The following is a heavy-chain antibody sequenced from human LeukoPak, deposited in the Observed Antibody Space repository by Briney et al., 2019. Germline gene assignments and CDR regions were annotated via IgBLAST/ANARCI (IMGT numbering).Heavy chain of an antibody. V-gene: IGHV3-48*03. CDR2: ISSSGSTI. Sequence: RPGGSLRLSCAASGFTFSSYEMNWVRQAPGKGLEWVSYISSSGSTIYYADSVKGRFTISRDNAKNSLYLQMNSLRAEDTAVYYCARGGWGGDCLDYWGQGTLVTVSS. J-gene: IGHJ4*02. CDR1: GFTFSSYE. CDR3: ARGGWGGDCLDY. D-gene: IGHD2-21*02.